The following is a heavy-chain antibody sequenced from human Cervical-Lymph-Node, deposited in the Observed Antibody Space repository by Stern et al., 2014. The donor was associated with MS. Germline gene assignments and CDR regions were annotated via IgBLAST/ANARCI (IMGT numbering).Heavy chain of an antibody. CDR3: ARDKEDTNMAFRYFDN. CDR2: IYTTGST. Sequence: QVQLQESGPGLVKPSQTLSLTCTVSGGSVGSGSYDWSWIRQPAGKGLEWIGRIYTTGSTYYNPSLKSRVSISIDTSKHQVSLKLPSVTAADTAVYYCARDKEDTNMAFRYFDNWGQGTLVTVSS. D-gene: IGHD5-18*01. J-gene: IGHJ4*02. V-gene: IGHV4-61*02. CDR1: GGSVGSGSYD.